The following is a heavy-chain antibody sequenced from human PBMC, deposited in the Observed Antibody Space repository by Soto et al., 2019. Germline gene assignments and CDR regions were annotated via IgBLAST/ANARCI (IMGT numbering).Heavy chain of an antibody. CDR3: ARDSGGDYHNYYMDV. V-gene: IGHV3-33*01. Sequence: QMQLVESGGGVVQPGTSLRLSCAASGFTFSNYAMHWVRQAPCKGLEWVTIIWYDGSDKNYGDSVKGRFTISRDNSKNTLYLQMNSLRVEDTAVYYCARDSGGDYHNYYMDVWGKGTTVTVSS. CDR2: IWYDGSDK. CDR1: GFTFSNYA. J-gene: IGHJ6*03. D-gene: IGHD4-17*01.